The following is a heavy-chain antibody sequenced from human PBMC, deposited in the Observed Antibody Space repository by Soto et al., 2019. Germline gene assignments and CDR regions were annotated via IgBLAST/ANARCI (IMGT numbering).Heavy chain of an antibody. D-gene: IGHD6-19*01. CDR2: ISWNSGSI. J-gene: IGHJ4*02. CDR1: GFTFDDYA. CDR3: AKGTTSSGWSSFDY. Sequence: LLRVSCAVSGFTFDDYAMHRFRQTPGKGLEWVSGISWNSGSIGYADSVKGRFTISRDNAKNSLYLQMNSLRAEDTALYYCAKGTTSSGWSSFDYWGRGTLVTVSS. V-gene: IGHV3-9*01.